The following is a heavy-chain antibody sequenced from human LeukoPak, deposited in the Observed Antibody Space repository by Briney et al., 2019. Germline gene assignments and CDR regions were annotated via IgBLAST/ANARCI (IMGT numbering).Heavy chain of an antibody. V-gene: IGHV3-9*01. Sequence: GGSLRLSCAASGFTFDDYAMRWVRQAPGKGLEWGSGISWNSGSIGYADSVKGRFTISRDNDKNSLYLQMNSLRAEDTALYYCAKDMARIAVAGTPNYYYYYGMDVWGQGTTVTVSS. J-gene: IGHJ6*02. CDR2: ISWNSGSI. D-gene: IGHD6-19*01. CDR3: AKDMARIAVAGTPNYYYYYGMDV. CDR1: GFTFDDYA.